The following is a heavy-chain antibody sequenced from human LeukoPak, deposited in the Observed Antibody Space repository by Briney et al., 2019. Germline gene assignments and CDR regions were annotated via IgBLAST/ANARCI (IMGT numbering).Heavy chain of an antibody. CDR2: IYESGRT. Sequence: PSETLSLTCIVSGGXISSGYQYWGWIRQPPGKGLEWVGSIYESGRTHYNPSLRSRITISVDTSKNQFSLELSSVTAADTAVYYCARGDSSSWSLFDYWGQGTLVTVSS. CDR3: ARGDSSSWSLFDY. CDR1: GGXISSGYQY. J-gene: IGHJ4*02. V-gene: IGHV4-39*01. D-gene: IGHD6-13*01.